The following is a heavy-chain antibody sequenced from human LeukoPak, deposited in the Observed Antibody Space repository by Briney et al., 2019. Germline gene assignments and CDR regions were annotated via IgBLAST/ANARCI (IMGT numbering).Heavy chain of an antibody. Sequence: GGSLRLSCAASGFTFSSYSMNWVRQAPGKGLEWVSSISSSSSYIYYADSVKGRFTISRDNAKNSLYLQMNSLRAEDTAVYYCARSHHSSGWYYFDYWGQGTLVTVSS. CDR3: ARSHHSSGWYYFDY. D-gene: IGHD6-19*01. J-gene: IGHJ4*02. V-gene: IGHV3-21*01. CDR2: ISSSSSYI. CDR1: GFTFSSYS.